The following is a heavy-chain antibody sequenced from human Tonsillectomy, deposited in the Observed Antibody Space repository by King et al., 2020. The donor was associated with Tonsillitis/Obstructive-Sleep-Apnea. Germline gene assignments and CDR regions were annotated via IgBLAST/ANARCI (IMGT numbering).Heavy chain of an antibody. J-gene: IGHJ5*01. V-gene: IGHV1-69*09. Sequence: QLVQSGAEVKKTGSSVKVSCKASGGTFSSYPISWVRQAPGQGLEGMGRVIPTLGIRRYAQKFQGRVTFSAAKSTTTAYMELSSLRSEDTAVYYCAREGTGRGSCDYNWFDSWGQGTLVTVSS. CDR3: AREGTGRGSCDYNWFDS. D-gene: IGHD3-10*01. CDR2: VIPTLGIR. CDR1: GGTFSSYP.